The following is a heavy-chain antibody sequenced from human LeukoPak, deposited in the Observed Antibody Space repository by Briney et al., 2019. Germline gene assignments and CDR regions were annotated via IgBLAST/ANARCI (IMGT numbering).Heavy chain of an antibody. J-gene: IGHJ4*02. CDR1: GYTFTSYD. Sequence: ASVKVSCKASGYTFTSYDINWVRQATGQGLEWMGWMNPNSGNTGYAQKFQGRVTMTRNTSISTAYMELSSLRSEDTAVYYCARVRLYDSSGYYLNTFDYWGQGTLVTVSS. CDR3: ARVRLYDSSGYYLNTFDY. CDR2: MNPNSGNT. D-gene: IGHD3-22*01. V-gene: IGHV1-8*01.